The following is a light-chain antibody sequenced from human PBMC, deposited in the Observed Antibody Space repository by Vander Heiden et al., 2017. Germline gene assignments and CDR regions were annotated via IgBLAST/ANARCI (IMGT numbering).Light chain of an antibody. Sequence: QSVLTQPPSVSAAPGQEVTISCSTSNSNFRNYYVSWYQQLPGAAPKLLICHHDKRPSGVPDRFSGSHSGTSATLAIAGLQTGDEADYYCGTWDTSLNGWVFGGGTKLTVL. J-gene: IGLJ3*02. V-gene: IGLV1-51*01. CDR2: HHD. CDR1: NSNFRNYY. CDR3: GTWDTSLNGWV.